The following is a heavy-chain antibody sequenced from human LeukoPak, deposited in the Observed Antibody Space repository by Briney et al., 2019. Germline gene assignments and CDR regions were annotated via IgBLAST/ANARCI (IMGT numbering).Heavy chain of an antibody. Sequence: GRSLRLSCAASGFTFSSYAMHWVRQAPGKGLEWVTIISYDGTTKYYAGSVKGRFTVSRDNSKNTLYLQMNSLRAEDTAVYYCARDLIDTTSLNWFDPWGQGTLVTVSS. CDR3: ARDLIDTTSLNWFDP. V-gene: IGHV3-30-3*01. J-gene: IGHJ5*02. D-gene: IGHD2-2*01. CDR2: ISYDGTTK. CDR1: GFTFSSYA.